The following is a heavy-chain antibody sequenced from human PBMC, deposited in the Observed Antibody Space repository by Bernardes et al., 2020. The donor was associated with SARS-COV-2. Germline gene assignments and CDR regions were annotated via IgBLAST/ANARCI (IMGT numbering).Heavy chain of an antibody. CDR1: GFTFSSSW. J-gene: IGHJ4*02. CDR2: IKQDGSEK. V-gene: IGHV3-7*01. Sequence: GWSLRLSCAASGFTFSSSWMSWVRQAPGKGLEWVANIKQDGSEKSYVDSVKGRFTISRDNAKNSLYLQMNSLRAEDTAVYYCASLGGSSWYFDYWGQGTLVTVSS. CDR3: ASLGGSSWYFDY. D-gene: IGHD6-13*01.